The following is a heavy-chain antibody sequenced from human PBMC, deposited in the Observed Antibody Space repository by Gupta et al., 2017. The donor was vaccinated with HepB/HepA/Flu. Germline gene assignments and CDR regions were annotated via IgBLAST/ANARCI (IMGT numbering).Heavy chain of an antibody. V-gene: IGHV4-39*01. Sequence: QLQLQESGPGLVKPSETLSLTCTVFGDSITNSGFYWGWIRQSPGKGLEWIGNTYYSGSNYYSTARKRRVTISVDTYKKRVSLKLTYVKEEDKAVYYCARSGKAVSFYPYMDVWVCGTTVTVS. CDR2: TYYSGSN. CDR3: ARSGKAVSFYPYMDV. J-gene: IGHJ6*03. D-gene: IGHD2/OR15-2a*01. CDR1: GDSITNSGFY.